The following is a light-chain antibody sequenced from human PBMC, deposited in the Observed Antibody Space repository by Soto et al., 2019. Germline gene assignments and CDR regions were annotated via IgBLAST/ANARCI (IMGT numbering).Light chain of an antibody. V-gene: IGLV2-14*01. Sequence: QSALTQPASVSGSPGQSITISCTGTSSDVGGYKYVSWYQQNPGKAPKLMIYEVSNRPSGVSNRFSGSKSGNTASLTISGLQAEDEAGYYCSSYTSSSTVVFGGGTKVTVL. CDR1: SSDVGGYKY. J-gene: IGLJ2*01. CDR3: SSYTSSSTVV. CDR2: EVS.